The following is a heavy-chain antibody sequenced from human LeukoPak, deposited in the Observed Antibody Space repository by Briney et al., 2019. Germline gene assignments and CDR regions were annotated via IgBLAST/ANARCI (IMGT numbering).Heavy chain of an antibody. CDR2: INTNTGNP. V-gene: IGHV7-4-1*02. J-gene: IGHJ6*03. CDR3: ARVSGIYVSYYYYYMDV. Sequence: ASVKVSCKASGYTFTNYAMNWVRQAPGQGLEWMGWINTNTGNPTYAQGFTGRFVFSLDTSVSTAYLQISSLKAEDTAVYYCARVSGIYVSYYYYYMDVWGKGTTVTVSS. CDR1: GYTFTNYA. D-gene: IGHD2/OR15-2a*01.